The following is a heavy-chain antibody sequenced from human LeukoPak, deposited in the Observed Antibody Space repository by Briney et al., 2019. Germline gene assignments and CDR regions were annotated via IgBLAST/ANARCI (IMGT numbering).Heavy chain of an antibody. CDR2: MNPNSGNT. V-gene: IGHV1-8*01. J-gene: IGHJ4*02. Sequence: SAKVSCKASGYTFTSYDINWVRQATGQGLEWMGWMNPNSGNTGYAQKFQGRVTMTRNTSISTAYMELSSLRSEDTAVYYCARTLWFGELNPVDYWGQGTLVTVSS. D-gene: IGHD3-10*01. CDR3: ARTLWFGELNPVDY. CDR1: GYTFTSYD.